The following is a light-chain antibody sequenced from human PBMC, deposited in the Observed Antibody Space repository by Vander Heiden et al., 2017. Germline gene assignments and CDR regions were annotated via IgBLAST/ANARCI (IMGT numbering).Light chain of an antibody. V-gene: IGKV1-33*01. CDR3: QQYDNLPLT. CDR1: QDISNY. CDR2: DAS. Sequence: EIQMTQSPSSLSAPVGDRVTITCQVSQDISNYLNWYQQKPGEAPKLLIYDASNMETGVPSRFSGSGSGTDFTFTISSLEAEDIATYYCQQYDNLPLTFGGGTKVEIK. J-gene: IGKJ4*01.